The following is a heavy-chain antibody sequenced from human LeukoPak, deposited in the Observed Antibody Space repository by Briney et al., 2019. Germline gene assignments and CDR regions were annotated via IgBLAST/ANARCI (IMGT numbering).Heavy chain of an antibody. CDR2: IGSSNTI. D-gene: IGHD3-10*02. CDR1: GFTFSDYY. J-gene: IGHJ6*04. CDR3: AELGITMIGGV. V-gene: IGHV3-11*04. Sequence: GGSLRLSCAASGFTFSDYYMSWIRQAPGKGLEWLSYIGSSNTIYSADSVKGRFTISRDNAKNSLYLQMNSLRAEDTAVYYCAELGITMIGGVWGKGTTVTISS.